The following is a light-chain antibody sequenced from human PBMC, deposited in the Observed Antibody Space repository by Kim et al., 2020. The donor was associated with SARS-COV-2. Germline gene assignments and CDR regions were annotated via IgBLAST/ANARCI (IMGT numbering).Light chain of an antibody. CDR1: SNIVGNQG. J-gene: IGLJ3*02. Sequence: GLRQTATLTCTGNSNIVGNQGAAWLQQHQGHPPKLLSYRNNNRPSGISERFSASRSGNTASLTITGLQPEDEADYYCSALDSSRWVFGGGTQLTVL. CDR3: SALDSSRWV. CDR2: RNN. V-gene: IGLV10-54*02.